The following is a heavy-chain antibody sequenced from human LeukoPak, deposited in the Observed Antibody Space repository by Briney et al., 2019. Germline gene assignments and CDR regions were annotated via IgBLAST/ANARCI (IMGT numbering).Heavy chain of an antibody. Sequence: SETLSLTCTASGGSISSYYWSWIRQPPGEGLEWIGYIYYSGSTNYSPSLKSRVTISIDTSKNQFSLKLSSVTAADTAVYYCARTCDSDGYYAIGYWGQGTLVTVSS. CDR3: ARTCDSDGYYAIGY. D-gene: IGHD3-22*01. CDR1: GGSISSYY. J-gene: IGHJ4*02. CDR2: IYYSGST. V-gene: IGHV4-59*08.